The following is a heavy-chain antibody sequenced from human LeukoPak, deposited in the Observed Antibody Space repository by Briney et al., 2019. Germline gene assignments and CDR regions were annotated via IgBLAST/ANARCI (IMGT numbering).Heavy chain of an antibody. D-gene: IGHD2-15*01. V-gene: IGHV1-2*02. CDR2: INPNSGGT. J-gene: IGHJ3*02. CDR3: ARRITNTLGAFDI. CDR1: GYTFTSYG. Sequence: ASVKVSCKASGYTFTSYGISWVRQAPGQGLEWMGWINPNSGGTNYAQKFQGRVTMTRDTSISTAYMELSRLRSDDTAVYYCARRITNTLGAFDIWGQGTMVTVSS.